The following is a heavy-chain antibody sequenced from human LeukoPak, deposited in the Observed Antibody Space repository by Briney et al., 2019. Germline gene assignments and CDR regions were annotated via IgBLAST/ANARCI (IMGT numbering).Heavy chain of an antibody. CDR3: AKDQRRGYSYGFDY. Sequence: GGPLGLSCAASGFTFSGFGIYWVRQAPGKGLEWVAVISSDGSNKYYADSVKGRFTISRDNSKNTLYLQMNSLRADDTAVYYCAKDQRRGYSYGFDYWGQGTLVTVSS. J-gene: IGHJ4*02. CDR1: GFTFSGFG. V-gene: IGHV3-30*18. CDR2: ISSDGSNK. D-gene: IGHD5-18*01.